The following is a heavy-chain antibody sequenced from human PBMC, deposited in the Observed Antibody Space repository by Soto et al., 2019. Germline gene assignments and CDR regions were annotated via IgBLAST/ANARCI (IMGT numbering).Heavy chain of an antibody. D-gene: IGHD6-19*01. CDR2: INPSDGSA. CDR1: GYTFTSYY. J-gene: IGHJ4*02. Sequence: QVQLVQSGAEVKNPGASVKVSCKASGYTFTSYYMHWVRQAPGQGLEWMGIINPSDGSASYAQKFQGRVTMSSDTSTSTVYMELSSLRSEDTAVYHCARDHAGSVTDTPQPFFDYWGQGTLVSVSS. CDR3: ARDHAGSVTDTPQPFFDY. V-gene: IGHV1-46*01.